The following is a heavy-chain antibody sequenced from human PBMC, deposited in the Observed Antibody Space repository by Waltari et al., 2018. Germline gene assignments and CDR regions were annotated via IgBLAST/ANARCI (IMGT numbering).Heavy chain of an antibody. CDR1: GFTFGDYA. D-gene: IGHD6-13*01. J-gene: IGHJ4*02. CDR3: TRGYGRAAAVPVDY. CDR2: IRSKAYGGTT. V-gene: IGHV3-49*03. Sequence: EVQLVESGGGLVQPGRSLRLSCTASGFTFGDYAMSWFRQAPGKGLEWVGFIRSKAYGGTTEYAASVKCRITISRDDSKSIAYLQMNSLKTEDPAVYYCTRGYGRAAAVPVDYWGQGTLVTVSS.